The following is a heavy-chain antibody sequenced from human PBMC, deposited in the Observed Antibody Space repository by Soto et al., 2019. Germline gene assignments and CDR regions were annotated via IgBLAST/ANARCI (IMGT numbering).Heavy chain of an antibody. CDR1: GGSISSGGYY. CDR3: ARDPTYYYASSGPNARGGMDV. CDR2: IYYSGST. D-gene: IGHD3-22*01. J-gene: IGHJ6*02. Sequence: PSETLSLTCTVSGGSISSGGYYWSWIRQHPGKGLEWIGYIYYSGSTYYNPSLKSRVTISVDTSKNQFSLKLSSVTAADTAVYYCARDPTYYYASSGPNARGGMDVWGQGTTVTVSS. V-gene: IGHV4-31*03.